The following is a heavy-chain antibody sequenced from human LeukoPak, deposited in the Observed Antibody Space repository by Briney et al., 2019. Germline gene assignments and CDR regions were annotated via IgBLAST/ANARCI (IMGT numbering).Heavy chain of an antibody. J-gene: IGHJ4*02. CDR1: GYTFTGYY. CDR3: ARTAARRFDY. V-gene: IGHV1-46*01. D-gene: IGHD6-6*01. CDR2: INPSGGST. Sequence: ASVKVSCKASGYTFTGYYMHWVRQAPGQGLEWMGIINPSGGSTSYAQKFQGRVTMTRDTSTSTVYMELSSLRSDDTAVYYCARTAARRFDYWGQGTLVTVSS.